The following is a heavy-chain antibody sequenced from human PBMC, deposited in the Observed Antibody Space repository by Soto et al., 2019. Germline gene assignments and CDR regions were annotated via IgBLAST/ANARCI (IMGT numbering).Heavy chain of an antibody. V-gene: IGHV3-21*01. D-gene: IGHD1-1*01. CDR1: GFTFSSYS. CDR3: ARDPLAYKWNGEVDY. J-gene: IGHJ4*02. CDR2: ISSSSSYI. Sequence: PGGSLRLSCAASGFTFSSYSMNWVRQAPGKGLEWVSSISSSSSYIYYADSVKGRFTISRDNAKNSLYLQMNSLRAEDTAVYYCARDPLAYKWNGEVDYFGQGTLVTVSS.